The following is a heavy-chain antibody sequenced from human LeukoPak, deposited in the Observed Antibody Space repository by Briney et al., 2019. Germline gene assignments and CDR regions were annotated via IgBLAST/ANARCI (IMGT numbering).Heavy chain of an antibody. CDR3: ARDTRWGGEDFGF. CDR2: IKQDGSEK. V-gene: IGHV3-7*01. CDR1: GFTFDDYD. Sequence: GGSLRLSCAASGFTFDDYDMSWVRQAPGKGLEWVANIKQDGSEKYYVDSVKGRFTISRDNAKNSVYLQMNSLRAEDTAVYYCARDTRWGGEDFGFWGQGTLVTVSS. D-gene: IGHD2-2*01. J-gene: IGHJ4*02.